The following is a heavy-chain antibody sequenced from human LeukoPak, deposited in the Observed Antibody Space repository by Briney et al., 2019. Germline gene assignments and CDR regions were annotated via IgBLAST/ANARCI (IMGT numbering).Heavy chain of an antibody. Sequence: SETLSLTCTVSGGSISSYYWSWIRQPPGQGLKWFGYIYYSGSTNYNPSLKSRVTISVDTSKNQFSLKLSSVTAADTAVYYCAAMTGIAVAGTAYWGQGTLVTVSS. J-gene: IGHJ4*02. V-gene: IGHV4-59*01. D-gene: IGHD6-19*01. CDR2: IYYSGST. CDR1: GGSISSYY. CDR3: AAMTGIAVAGTAY.